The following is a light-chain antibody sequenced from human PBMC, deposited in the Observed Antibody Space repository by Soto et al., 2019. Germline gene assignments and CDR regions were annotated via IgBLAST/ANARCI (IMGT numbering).Light chain of an antibody. CDR1: QSVLYRSNNKNY. J-gene: IGKJ2*01. CDR2: WAS. CDR3: QQYYSPPYT. V-gene: IGKV4-1*01. Sequence: DIVMTQSPDSLAVSLGERATINCKSSQSVLYRSNNKNYLAWYQQKPGQPPQLLIYWASTRESGVPDRLSGSGSGTDFTLTISSLQAEDVAVYYCQQYYSPPYTFGQGTKLEIK.